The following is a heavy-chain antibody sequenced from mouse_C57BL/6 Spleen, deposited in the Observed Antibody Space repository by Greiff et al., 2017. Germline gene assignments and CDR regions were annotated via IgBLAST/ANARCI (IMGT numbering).Heavy chain of an antibody. CDR3: ARGGTTPWFAY. J-gene: IGHJ3*01. V-gene: IGHV1-69*01. CDR2: IDPSDSYT. CDR1: GYTFTSYW. Sequence: VQLQQPGAELVMPGASVKLSCKASGYTFTSYWMHWVKQRPGQGLEWIGEIDPSDSYTNYNQKFKGKSTLTVDKSSSTAYMQLSSLTSEDSAVYYCARGGTTPWFAYWGQGTLVTVSA. D-gene: IGHD1-1*01.